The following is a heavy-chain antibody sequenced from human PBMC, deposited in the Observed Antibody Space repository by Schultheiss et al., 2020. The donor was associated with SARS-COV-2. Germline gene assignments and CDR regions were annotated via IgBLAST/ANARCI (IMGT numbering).Heavy chain of an antibody. Sequence: GGSLRLSCAASGFTFSSYAMSWVRQAPGKGLEWVSYISSSGSTIYYADSVKGRFTISRDNAKNSLYLQMNSLRAEDTAVYYCARVKLFGVISGGWFDSWGQGTLVTVSS. CDR1: GFTFSSYA. CDR2: ISSSGSTI. CDR3: ARVKLFGVISGGWFDS. J-gene: IGHJ5*01. V-gene: IGHV3-48*04. D-gene: IGHD3-3*01.